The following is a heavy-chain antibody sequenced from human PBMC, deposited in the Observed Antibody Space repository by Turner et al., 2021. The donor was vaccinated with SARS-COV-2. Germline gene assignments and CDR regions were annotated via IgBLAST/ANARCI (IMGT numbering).Heavy chain of an antibody. D-gene: IGHD5-18*01. CDR3: ADY. Sequence: EVQLVESGGGLVHPGGSLRLSCPASGFTFSNSDMNWVHQAPGKGLEWVSGVSWHGSRTHYADSVKGRFIISRDNPRNTLYLQTNSLRTRGYTYDAVADYWGQGTLVTVSS. CDR1: GFTFSNSD. V-gene: IGHV3-35*01. CDR2: VSWHGSRT. J-gene: IGHJ4*02.